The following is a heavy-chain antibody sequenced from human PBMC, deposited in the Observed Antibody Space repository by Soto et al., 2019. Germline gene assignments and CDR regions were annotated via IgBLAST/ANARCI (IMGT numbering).Heavy chain of an antibody. D-gene: IGHD3-22*01. CDR1: GFTFSSYS. CDR2: ISSSSSTI. CDR3: ARRVGAGYYYDSSGYWYFDY. V-gene: IGHV3-48*02. Sequence: AGGSLRLSCAASGFTFSSYSMNWVRQAPGKGLEWVSYISSSSSTIYYADSVRGRFTISRDNAKNSLYLQMNSLRDEDTAVYYSARRVGAGYYYDSSGYWYFDYWGQGTLVTVSS. J-gene: IGHJ4*02.